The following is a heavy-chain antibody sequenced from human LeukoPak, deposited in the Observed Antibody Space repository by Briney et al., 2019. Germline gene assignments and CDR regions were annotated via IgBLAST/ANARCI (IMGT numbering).Heavy chain of an antibody. CDR3: ARGHFQLLMDV. D-gene: IGHD2-2*01. J-gene: IGHJ6*02. Sequence: GASVKVSCKASGYTFTSYAISWVRQAPGQGLEWMAWISTYNGNTNFAQKFQGRVAMTTDTSTNTAYMELRSLRSDDTAVYYCARGHFQLLMDVWGQGTTVTVSS. CDR1: GYTFTSYA. V-gene: IGHV1-18*01. CDR2: ISTYNGNT.